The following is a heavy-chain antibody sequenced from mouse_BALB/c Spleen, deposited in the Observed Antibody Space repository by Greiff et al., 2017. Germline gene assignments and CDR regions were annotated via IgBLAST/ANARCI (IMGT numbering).Heavy chain of an antibody. CDR3: ARERGNYAMDY. V-gene: IGHV1-54*03. CDR1: GYAFTNYL. CDR2: INPGSGGT. Sequence: QVQLQQSGAELVRPGTSVKVSCKASGYAFTNYLIEWVKQRPGQGLEWIGVINPGSGGTNYNEKFKGKATLTADKSSSTAYMQLSSLTSDDSAVYFCARERGNYAMDYWGQGTSVTVSS. J-gene: IGHJ4*01.